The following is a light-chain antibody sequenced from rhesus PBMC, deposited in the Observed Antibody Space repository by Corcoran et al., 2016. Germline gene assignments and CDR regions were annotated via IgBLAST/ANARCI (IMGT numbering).Light chain of an antibody. CDR3: LQSKESRT. CDR2: LES. J-gene: IGKJ1*01. CDR1: EGVSVFGINH. V-gene: IGKV7-13*01. Sequence: DIVLTQSPASLAVSPGQRATITCRASEGVSVFGINHIHWYQQKPGQPPKLLIYLESNQNTGVPARLSGSGSGTDFTLTINPVEADDAADYYCLQSKESRTFGQGTKVEIK.